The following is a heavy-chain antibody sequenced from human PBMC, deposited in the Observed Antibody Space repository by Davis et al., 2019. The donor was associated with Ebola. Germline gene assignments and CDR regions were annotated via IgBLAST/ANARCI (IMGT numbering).Heavy chain of an antibody. CDR3: ARDLPSNAFDP. CDR1: GGTFSSYA. J-gene: IGHJ5*02. Sequence: AASVKVSCKASGGTFSSYAISWVRQAPGQGLEWMGAIIPIFGTANYAQKFQGRVTITADDSTSTAYMELSSLISKDRAVYYCARDLPSNAFDPWGQGTLVTVSS. D-gene: IGHD2-8*01. V-gene: IGHV1-69*13. CDR2: IIPIFGTA.